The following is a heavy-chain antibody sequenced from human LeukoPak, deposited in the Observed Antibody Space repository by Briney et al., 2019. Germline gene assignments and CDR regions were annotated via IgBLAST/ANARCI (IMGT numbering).Heavy chain of an antibody. D-gene: IGHD1-1*01. Sequence: SVKVSCKASGGTFSSYAISWVRQAPGQGLEWMGRIIPILGIANYAQKFQGRVTITADKSTSTAYMELSSLRSEDTAVYYCAPKMYDSLAGFDPWGQGTLVTVSS. CDR3: APKMYDSLAGFDP. CDR1: GGTFSSYA. J-gene: IGHJ5*02. CDR2: IIPILGIA. V-gene: IGHV1-69*04.